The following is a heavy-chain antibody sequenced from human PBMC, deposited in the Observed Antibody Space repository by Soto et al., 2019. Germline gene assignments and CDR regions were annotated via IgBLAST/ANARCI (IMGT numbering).Heavy chain of an antibody. CDR3: ARSTNPYGDRH. J-gene: IGHJ4*02. D-gene: IGHD4-17*01. CDR2: MNPNSGNT. CDR1: GYTFTSYD. Sequence: QVQLVQSGAEVKKPGASVKVSCKASGYTFTSYDINWVRQATGQGLEWMGWMNPNSGNTGYAQKCQGRVTMTSNPSISTASMELSSLRYEDNAVYYCARSTNPYGDRHWGQGTLVNVSS. V-gene: IGHV1-8*01.